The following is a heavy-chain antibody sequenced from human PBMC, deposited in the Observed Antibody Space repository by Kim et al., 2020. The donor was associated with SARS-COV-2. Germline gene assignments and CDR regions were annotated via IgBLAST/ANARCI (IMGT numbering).Heavy chain of an antibody. CDR3: AREIKLSDYVWGSYRPSPFFDY. V-gene: IGHV4-39*07. CDR2: IYYSGST. J-gene: IGHJ4*02. D-gene: IGHD3-16*02. CDR1: GGSISSSSYY. Sequence: SETLSLTCTVSGGSISSSSYYWGWIRQPPGKGLEWIGSIYYSGSTYYNPSLKSRVTISVDTSKNQFSLKLSSVTAADTAVYYCAREIKLSDYVWGSYRPSPFFDYWGQGTLVTVSS.